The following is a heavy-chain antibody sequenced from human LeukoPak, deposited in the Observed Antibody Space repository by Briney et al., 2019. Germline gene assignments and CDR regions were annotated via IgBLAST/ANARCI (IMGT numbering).Heavy chain of an antibody. D-gene: IGHD6-19*01. CDR2: IYYSGST. CDR1: GGSISSYY. J-gene: IGHJ3*02. V-gene: IGHV4-59*01. CDR3: ARAPAVAGAFDI. Sequence: SETLSLTCTVSGGSISSYYWSWIRQPPGKGLEWIGYIYYSGSTNYNPSLKSRVTISVDTSKNQFSLKLSSVTAADTAVYYCARAPAVAGAFDIWGQGTMVTVSS.